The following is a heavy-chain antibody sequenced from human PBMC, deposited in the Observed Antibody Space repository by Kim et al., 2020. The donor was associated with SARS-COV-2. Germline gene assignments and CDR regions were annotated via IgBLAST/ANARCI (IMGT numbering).Heavy chain of an antibody. J-gene: IGHJ4*02. D-gene: IGHD2-8*02. Sequence: SETLSLTCTVSGGSISSGGHYWSWIRQHPGKGLEWIGYIYYTGSTYYNPSLKTRVTISVDTSKNQFSLNLSSVTAADTAVYYSARDEGTGCPYFYYLGQG. V-gene: IGHV4-31*03. CDR3: ARDEGTGCPYFYY. CDR2: IYYTGST. CDR1: GGSISSGGHY.